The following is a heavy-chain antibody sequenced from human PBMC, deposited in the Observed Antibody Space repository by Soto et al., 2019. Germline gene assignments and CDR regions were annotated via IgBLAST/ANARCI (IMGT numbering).Heavy chain of an antibody. Sequence: EVPLVESGGGLVQPGGSLKLSFAASGFSFSDSAIHWVRQASGKGLEWVGRTRSKAHSYATAFAASVKGRFTISRDDSKNTVYLQMNSLKTEDTAVYYCTRQTVDYWGQGTLFTVSS. CDR1: GFSFSDSA. CDR2: TRSKAHSYAT. V-gene: IGHV3-73*02. CDR3: TRQTVDY. J-gene: IGHJ4*02.